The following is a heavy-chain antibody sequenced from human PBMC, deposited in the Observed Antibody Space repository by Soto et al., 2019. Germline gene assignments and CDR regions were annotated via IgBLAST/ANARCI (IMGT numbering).Heavy chain of an antibody. Sequence: VQLVESGGGVVQPGRSLRLSCAASGFTFSSYAMHWVRQAPGKGLEWVAVISYDGSNKYYADSVKGRFTISRDNSKNTLYRKRNGLRAEDTAGYSCARKPLRGSYFLAYWGREPLVTASS. CDR1: GFTFSSYA. V-gene: IGHV3-30-3*01. CDR2: ISYDGSNK. CDR3: ARKPLRGSYFLAY. D-gene: IGHD1-26*01. J-gene: IGHJ4*02.